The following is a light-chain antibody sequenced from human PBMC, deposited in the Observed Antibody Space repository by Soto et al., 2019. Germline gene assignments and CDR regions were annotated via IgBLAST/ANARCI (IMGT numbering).Light chain of an antibody. J-gene: IGKJ3*01. CDR1: QSVSSY. Sequence: EIVLTQSPATLSLSPGERATLSCRASQSVSSYLAWYQQKPGQAPRLLIYDASNRATGIPARFSGGGSGTDFTLTISSLKPDDFAVYYCQQRSNWRFTFGPGTRVDIK. CDR2: DAS. CDR3: QQRSNWRFT. V-gene: IGKV3-11*01.